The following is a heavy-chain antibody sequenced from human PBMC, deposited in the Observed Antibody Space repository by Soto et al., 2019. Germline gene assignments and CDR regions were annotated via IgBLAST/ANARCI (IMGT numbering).Heavy chain of an antibody. Sequence: QLQLQESGPGLMEPSETLSLTCTVSGGSISGTNEYWGWIRQPPGKGLEWIASIHYDGRTYYTPSLKSRRTISADTSENHFSLKLSSVTAADTAVYYCARTYFGSGSYSYWGQGTLVIVSS. CDR3: ARTYFGSGSYSY. D-gene: IGHD3-10*01. J-gene: IGHJ1*01. V-gene: IGHV4-39*02. CDR1: GGSISGTNEY. CDR2: IHYDGRT.